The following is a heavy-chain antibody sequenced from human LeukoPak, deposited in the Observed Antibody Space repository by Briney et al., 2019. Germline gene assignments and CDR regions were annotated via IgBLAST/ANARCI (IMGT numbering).Heavy chain of an antibody. V-gene: IGHV3-53*05. CDR1: GFTVSSNY. D-gene: IGHD3-10*01. CDR3: ARTQREYYFDY. Sequence: GGSLRLSCAASGFTVSSNYMSWVRQAPGKGLEWVSIIYSGGSTFYADSVKGRFTISRDNSKNTLYLQMNSLRAEDTAVYYCARTQREYYFDYWGQGTLVTVSS. CDR2: IYSGGST. J-gene: IGHJ4*02.